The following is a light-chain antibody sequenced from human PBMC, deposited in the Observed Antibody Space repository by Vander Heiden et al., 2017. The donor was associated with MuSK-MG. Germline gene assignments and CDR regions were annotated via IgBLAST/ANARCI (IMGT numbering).Light chain of an antibody. V-gene: IGKV4-1*01. J-gene: IGKJ2*01. Sequence: IVLTHSPDSLAVSLGERATIDCNSSQNVLYSSNNKNYLAWYQKKGGQPPKLLIYWASTRESGVPDRFSGSASGTDFTLTISILHAEDVTVYYCQRYDTSPRTFGQGTKMEIK. CDR1: QNVLYSSNNKNY. CDR2: WAS. CDR3: QRYDTSPRT.